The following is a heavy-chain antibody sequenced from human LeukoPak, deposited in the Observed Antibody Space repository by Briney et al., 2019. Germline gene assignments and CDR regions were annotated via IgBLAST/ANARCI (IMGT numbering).Heavy chain of an antibody. Sequence: SETLSLTCTVSGGSISSYYWSWIWQSPEKGLVWIGYIYYSGSTNYNPSLKSRVTISVDTSKNQFSLKLSSVTAADTAVYYCARQGKNLNWFDPWGQGTLVTVSS. CDR3: ARQGKNLNWFDP. V-gene: IGHV4-59*01. CDR2: IYYSGST. CDR1: GGSISSYY. J-gene: IGHJ5*02.